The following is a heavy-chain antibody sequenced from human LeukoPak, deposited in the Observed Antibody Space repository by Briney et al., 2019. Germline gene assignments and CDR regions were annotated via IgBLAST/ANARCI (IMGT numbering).Heavy chain of an antibody. Sequence: SVKVSCKASGGTFSIYAISWVRQAPGQGLEWMGGIIPIFGTANYAQKFQGRVTITTDESTSTAYMELSSLRSEDTAVYYCATSLSNYKYYYFDYWGQGTLVTVSS. CDR2: IIPIFGTA. CDR1: GGTFSIYA. J-gene: IGHJ4*02. D-gene: IGHD4-11*01. CDR3: ATSLSNYKYYYFDY. V-gene: IGHV1-69*05.